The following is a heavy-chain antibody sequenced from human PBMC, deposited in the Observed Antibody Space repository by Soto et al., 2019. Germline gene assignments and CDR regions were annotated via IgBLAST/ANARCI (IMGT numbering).Heavy chain of an antibody. J-gene: IGHJ5*02. CDR1: GFSLSRYG. CDR3: ARDVDTTSHLNWFDP. CDR2: IWYHGTTK. Sequence: QVQVVESGGGVVQPGRSLRLSCEVSGFSLSRYGMHWVRQAPGKGLEWVAVIWYHGTTKNYADSVKGRFTISRDISKNTVYLQMDSLEVEDRAVYYCARDVDTTSHLNWFDPWGQGVMVTVSS. D-gene: IGHD5-18*01. V-gene: IGHV3-33*01.